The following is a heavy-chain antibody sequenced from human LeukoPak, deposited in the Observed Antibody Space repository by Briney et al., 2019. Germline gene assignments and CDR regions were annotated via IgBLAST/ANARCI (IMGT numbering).Heavy chain of an antibody. Sequence: SVKVSCKASGGTFSSYAISWVRQAPGQGLEWMGRIIPILGIANYAQKFQGRVTITADKSTSTAYMELSSLRSEDTAVYYCASPGGDYGGPYYFDYWGQGTLVTVSS. D-gene: IGHD4-23*01. CDR3: ASPGGDYGGPYYFDY. J-gene: IGHJ4*02. CDR2: IIPILGIA. CDR1: GGTFSSYA. V-gene: IGHV1-69*04.